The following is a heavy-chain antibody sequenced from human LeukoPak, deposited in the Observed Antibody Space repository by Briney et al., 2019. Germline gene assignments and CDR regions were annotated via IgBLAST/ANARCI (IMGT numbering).Heavy chain of an antibody. CDR1: GASFSGYD. Sequence: SQTLSLTCAVYGASFSGYDGSWIRQPPGKGLEWIGEINHSGSTNYNPSLTSRVTISVDTSKNQFSLNLSSVTAADTAVYYCARGRVLLGYCSSTSCYGGYYFDYWGQGTLVTVSS. D-gene: IGHD2-2*01. V-gene: IGHV4-34*01. CDR3: ARGRVLLGYCSSTSCYGGYYFDY. J-gene: IGHJ4*02. CDR2: INHSGST.